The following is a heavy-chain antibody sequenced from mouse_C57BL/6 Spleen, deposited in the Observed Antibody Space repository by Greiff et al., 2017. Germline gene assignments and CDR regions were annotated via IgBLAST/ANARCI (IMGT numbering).Heavy chain of an antibody. CDR1: GYAFSSYW. CDR3: ARKGYSNYDAMDY. D-gene: IGHD2-5*01. CDR2: IYPGDGDT. V-gene: IGHV1-80*01. J-gene: IGHJ4*01. Sequence: QVQLQESGAELVKPGASVKISCKASGYAFSSYWMNWVKQRPGKGLEWIGQIYPGDGDTNYNGKFKGKATLTADKSSSTAYMQLSSLTSEDSAVYFCARKGYSNYDAMDYWGQGTSVTVSS.